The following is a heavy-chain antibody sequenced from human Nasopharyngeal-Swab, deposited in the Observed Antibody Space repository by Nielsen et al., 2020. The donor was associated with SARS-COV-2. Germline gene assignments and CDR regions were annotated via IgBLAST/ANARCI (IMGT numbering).Heavy chain of an antibody. CDR3: TTGGRWELQPIDY. CDR2: IKSKTDGGTT. CDR1: GFTFSNVW. V-gene: IGHV3-15*01. J-gene: IGHJ4*02. D-gene: IGHD1-26*01. Sequence: GGFLRFSCAASGFTFSNVWLSWVPQAPGKGLEWVSRIKSKTDGGTTDYAAPVKGRFTISREDSKNTLYLQMNSLKTEGTTVYYCTTGGRWELQPIDYWGQGTLVTVSS.